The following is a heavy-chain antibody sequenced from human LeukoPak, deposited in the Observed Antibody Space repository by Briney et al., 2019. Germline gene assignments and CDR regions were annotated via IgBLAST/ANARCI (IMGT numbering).Heavy chain of an antibody. CDR2: INPNSGDT. CDR1: GYTFTGYI. J-gene: IGHJ4*02. V-gene: IGHV1-2*02. Sequence: ASVKVSCKASGYTFTGYIMHWVRQAPGQGLEWMGWINPNSGDTKYTQKFQGRVTLTRDTSISTAYMELNRLRSDDTAVYYCAKDLVDTARGGFDNGGKETRFTVSS. D-gene: IGHD5-18*01. CDR3: AKDLVDTARGGFDN.